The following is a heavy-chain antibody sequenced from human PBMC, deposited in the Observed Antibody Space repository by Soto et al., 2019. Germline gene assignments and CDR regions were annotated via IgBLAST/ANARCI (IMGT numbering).Heavy chain of an antibody. J-gene: IGHJ6*03. CDR1: GFTFSSYS. D-gene: IGHD3-16*01. CDR3: ASVGAILHDSPLHYYYYMDV. Sequence: EVQLVESGGGLVKPGGSLRLSCAASGFTFSSYSMNWVRQAPGKGLEWVSSISSSSSYIDYADSVKGRFTISRDNAKNSLYLQMNRLRAEDTAVYYCASVGAILHDSPLHYYYYMDVWGKGTTVTVSS. CDR2: ISSSSSYI. V-gene: IGHV3-21*01.